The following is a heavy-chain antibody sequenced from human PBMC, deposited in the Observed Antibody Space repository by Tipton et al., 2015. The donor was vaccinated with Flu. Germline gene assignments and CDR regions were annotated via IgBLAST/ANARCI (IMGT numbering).Heavy chain of an antibody. Sequence: SLRLSCAASGFTFSIYGMSWVRQPPGKGLEWVSGMSSGDGRTYYADSVMGRFTISRDNSNNTLYLQMNRLRAEDTAVYYCERSRVSGWGVARVYFDYWGQGILVSVSS. D-gene: IGHD3-10*01. CDR2: MSSGDGRT. CDR1: GFTFSIYG. V-gene: IGHV3-23*01. J-gene: IGHJ4*02. CDR3: ERSRVSGWGVARVYFDY.